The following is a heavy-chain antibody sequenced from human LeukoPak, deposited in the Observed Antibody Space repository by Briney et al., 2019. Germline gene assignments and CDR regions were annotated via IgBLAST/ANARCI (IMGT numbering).Heavy chain of an antibody. V-gene: IGHV4-34*01. J-gene: IGHJ6*03. CDR1: GGSFSGCY. CDR3: ARSPPSFFPYYYYYMDV. D-gene: IGHD2/OR15-2a*01. CDR2: INHSGST. Sequence: SETLSLTCAVYGGSFSGCYWSWIRQPPGKGLEWIGEINHSGSTNYNPSLKSRVTISVDTSKNQFSLKLSSVTAADTAVYYCARSPPSFFPYYYYYMDVWGKGTTVTVSS.